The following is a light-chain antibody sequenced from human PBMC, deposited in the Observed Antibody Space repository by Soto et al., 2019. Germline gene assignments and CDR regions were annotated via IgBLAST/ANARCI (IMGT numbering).Light chain of an antibody. J-gene: IGKJ1*01. CDR1: QSVSSSY. V-gene: IGKV3-20*01. CDR2: DAS. CDR3: QQYGSSPQT. Sequence: EIVLTQSPGTLSLSPGERATLSCRASQSVSSSYLAWYQQKPGQAPRLLIYDASSRATGIPDRFSGSGSGTDFPLTIRRLEPEDFAVYYCQQYGSSPQTFGQGTKVEIK.